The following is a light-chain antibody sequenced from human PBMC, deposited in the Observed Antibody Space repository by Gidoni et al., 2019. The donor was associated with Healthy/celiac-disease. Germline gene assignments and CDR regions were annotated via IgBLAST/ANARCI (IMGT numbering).Light chain of an antibody. CDR3: QHSYSTPPVT. CDR2: AAS. V-gene: IGKV1-39*01. CDR1: QSISSY. J-gene: IGKJ2*01. Sequence: DIQMTQSPSSLSASVGDRVTITCRASQSISSYLNWYQQKPGKAPKLLIYAASSLQSGVPSRFSCSGSGSDFTLTISILQPEDFASYSCQHSYSTPPVTFGQGTKLEIK.